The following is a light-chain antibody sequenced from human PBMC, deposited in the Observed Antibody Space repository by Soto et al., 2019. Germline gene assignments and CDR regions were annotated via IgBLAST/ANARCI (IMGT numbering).Light chain of an antibody. V-gene: IGKV1-5*03. CDR1: QTISSW. CDR3: QQYNSYPLT. J-gene: IGKJ4*01. CDR2: KAS. Sequence: DIQMTQSPSTLSASVGDRVTITCRASQTISSWLAWYQQKPGQAPKLLIYKASSLESAVPSRFSGSGSGTEFTLTISGLQPDDFASYYGQQYNSYPLTFGGGTKVDIK.